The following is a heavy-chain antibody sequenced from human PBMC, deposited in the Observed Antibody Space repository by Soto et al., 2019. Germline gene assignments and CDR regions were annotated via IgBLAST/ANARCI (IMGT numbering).Heavy chain of an antibody. V-gene: IGHV1-18*01. J-gene: IGHJ4*02. CDR1: GYTFTSYG. CDR3: ARDREGGTMVRGVITRTAGDFDY. D-gene: IGHD3-10*01. Sequence: ASVKVSCKASGYTFTSYGISWVRQAPGQGLEWMGWISAYNGNTNYAQKLQGRVTMTTDTSTSTAYMELRSLRSDDTAVYYCARDREGGTMVRGVITRTAGDFDYWGQGTLVTVSS. CDR2: ISAYNGNT.